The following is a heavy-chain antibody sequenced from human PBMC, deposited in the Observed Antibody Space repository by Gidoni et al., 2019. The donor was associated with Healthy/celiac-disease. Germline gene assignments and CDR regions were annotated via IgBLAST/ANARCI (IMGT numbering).Heavy chain of an antibody. J-gene: IGHJ6*03. D-gene: IGHD3-10*01. CDR2: IKQDGSEK. Sequence: EVQLVESGGGLVQPGGSLRLSCAASGFTFSSYWMSWVRQAPGKGLEGVAKIKQDGSEKYYVDSGKGRFTISRDNAKNSLYLQMNSLRAEDTAVYYCVRGGISGSYYSIYYYYYMDVWGKGTTVTVSS. CDR3: VRGGISGSYYSIYYYYYMDV. V-gene: IGHV3-7*01. CDR1: GFTFSSYW.